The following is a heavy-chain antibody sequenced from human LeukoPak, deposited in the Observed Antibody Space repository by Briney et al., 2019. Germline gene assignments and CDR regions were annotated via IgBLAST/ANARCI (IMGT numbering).Heavy chain of an antibody. Sequence: ASVKVSCKASGYTFTSYGISWVRQAPGQGLEWMGWISAYNGNTNYAQKFQGRVTMTRDTSTSTVYMELSSLRSEDTAVYYCARPRSPTYYYDSSGYFDYWGQGTLVTVSS. CDR1: GYTFTSYG. CDR2: ISAYNGNT. J-gene: IGHJ4*02. V-gene: IGHV1-18*01. CDR3: ARPRSPTYYYDSSGYFDY. D-gene: IGHD3-22*01.